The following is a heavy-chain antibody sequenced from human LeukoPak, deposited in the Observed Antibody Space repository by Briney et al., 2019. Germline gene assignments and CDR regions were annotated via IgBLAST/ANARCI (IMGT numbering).Heavy chain of an antibody. Sequence: SETLSLTCAVYGGSFSGYYWSWIRQPPGKGLEWIGEINHSGSTNYNPSLKSRVTISVDTSKNQFSLKLRSVTAANTAVYYCARVSVVTAMRSYYYGMDVWGQGTTVTVSS. D-gene: IGHD2-21*02. CDR2: INHSGST. J-gene: IGHJ6*02. V-gene: IGHV4-34*01. CDR1: GGSFSGYY. CDR3: ARVSVVTAMRSYYYGMDV.